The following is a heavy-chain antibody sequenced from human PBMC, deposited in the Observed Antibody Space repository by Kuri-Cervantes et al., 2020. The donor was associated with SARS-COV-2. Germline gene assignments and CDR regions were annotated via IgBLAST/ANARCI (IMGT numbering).Heavy chain of an antibody. CDR1: GFTFSSYG. CDR2: IWYDGSNK. V-gene: IGHV3-33*01. Sequence: LSLTCAASGFTFSSYGMHWVRQAPGKGLEWVAVIWYDGSNKYYADSVKGRFTISRDNSKNTLYPQMNSLRAEDTAVYYCARDMPFGSSWYADNWFDPWGQGTLVTVSS. CDR3: ARDMPFGSSWYADNWFDP. J-gene: IGHJ5*02. D-gene: IGHD6-13*01.